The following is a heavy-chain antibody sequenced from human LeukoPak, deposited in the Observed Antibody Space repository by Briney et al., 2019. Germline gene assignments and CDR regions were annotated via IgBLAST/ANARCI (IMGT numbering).Heavy chain of an antibody. Sequence: GGSLRLSCAASGFTVSSNYMGWVRQAPGKGLEYVSVIYSGGNTYYAGSVKGRFTISRDNSKNTVYLQMNSLRAEDTAVFYCARGYYYDSSGYYPYFDYWGQGTLVTVSS. J-gene: IGHJ4*02. CDR1: GFTVSSNY. CDR3: ARGYYYDSSGYYPYFDY. D-gene: IGHD3-22*01. V-gene: IGHV3-53*01. CDR2: IYSGGNT.